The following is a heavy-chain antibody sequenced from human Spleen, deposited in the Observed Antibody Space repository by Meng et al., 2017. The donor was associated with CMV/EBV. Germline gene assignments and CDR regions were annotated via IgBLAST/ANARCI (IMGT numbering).Heavy chain of an antibody. CDR3: ARDTRAQLGFDC. CDR1: GDSISSSNW. V-gene: IGHV4-4*02. D-gene: IGHD7-27*01. J-gene: IGHJ4*02. Sequence: AVSGDSISSSNWWTWVRQPPGKGLQWIGDIYHSGSTHYNPSLKSRITISVDKSKNQFSLNLTSVTAADTAVYYCARDTRAQLGFDCWGQGTLVTVSS. CDR2: IYHSGST.